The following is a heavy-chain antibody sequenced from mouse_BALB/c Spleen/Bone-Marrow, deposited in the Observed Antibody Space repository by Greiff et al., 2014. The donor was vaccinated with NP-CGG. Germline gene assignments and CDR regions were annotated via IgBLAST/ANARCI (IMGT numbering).Heavy chain of an antibody. CDR3: RSYDYTMDY. CDR2: IYPGSGST. J-gene: IGHJ4*01. V-gene: IGHV1S22*01. Sequence: GSELVRPGASVKLSCKASGYTFTSYWMHWVKQRPGQGLEWIGNIYPGSGSTNYDEKFKSKATLTVDTSSSTAYMRLSSLTSEDSAVYYCRSYDYTMDYWGQGTSVTVSS. D-gene: IGHD1-1*01. CDR1: GYTFTSYW.